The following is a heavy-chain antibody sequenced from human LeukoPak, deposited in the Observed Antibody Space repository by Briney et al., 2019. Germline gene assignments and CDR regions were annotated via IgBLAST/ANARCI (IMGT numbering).Heavy chain of an antibody. D-gene: IGHD3-10*01. CDR2: ISAYNGNI. V-gene: IGHV1-18*01. CDR3: GRSFGNYYGSGTPPLYFDY. Sequence: ASVKVSCKASGYTFTNYGISWLRQAPGQGLEWMGFISAYNGNIRYAQNLQGRVTMTTDTSTSTAYMELRSLRSDATAVYYCGRSFGNYYGSGTPPLYFDYWGQGTLVTVSS. CDR1: GYTFTNYG. J-gene: IGHJ4*02.